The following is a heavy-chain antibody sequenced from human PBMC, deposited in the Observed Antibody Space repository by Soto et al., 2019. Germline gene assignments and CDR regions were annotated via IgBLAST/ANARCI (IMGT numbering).Heavy chain of an antibody. CDR1: GGSVNGYY. CDR2: INHTGVT. Sequence: QVHLQQWGAGLLKPSETLSLTCAVYGGSVNGYYWNWIRQPPGKGLEWIGDINHTGVTHYNPSLKSRVTMSVDTSKNQFSLRLSSVTAADTAIYYCATRITVFGLLIPPFDPWGHGTQVTVSS. CDR3: ATRITVFGLLIPPFDP. J-gene: IGHJ5*02. D-gene: IGHD3-3*01. V-gene: IGHV4-34*02.